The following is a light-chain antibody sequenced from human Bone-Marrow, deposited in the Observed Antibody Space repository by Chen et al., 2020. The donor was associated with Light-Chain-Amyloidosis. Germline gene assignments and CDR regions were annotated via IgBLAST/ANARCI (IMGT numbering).Light chain of an antibody. Sequence: QSVLTQPPSASGTPGQRVTISCSGSSSNIGSNTVNWFQQLPGAAPKLLIYSNNQRPSGVPDRFSGSKSGTSASLAISGLQSEDEADYYCVAWDDSLNGVFGGGTKVTVL. J-gene: IGLJ3*02. CDR2: SNN. CDR1: SSNIGSNT. V-gene: IGLV1-44*01. CDR3: VAWDDSLNGV.